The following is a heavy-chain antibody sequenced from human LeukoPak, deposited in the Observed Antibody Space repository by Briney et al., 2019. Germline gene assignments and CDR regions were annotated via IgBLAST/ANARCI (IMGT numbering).Heavy chain of an antibody. V-gene: IGHV3-66*01. CDR3: ASARGYSYGYSGY. J-gene: IGHJ4*02. D-gene: IGHD5-18*01. CDR2: IYSGGST. CDR1: GFTVSRNY. Sequence: PGGSLRLSCAASGFTVSRNYMSWVRQAPGKGLEWVSVIYSGGSTYYADSVKGRFTISRDNSKNTLYLQMNSLRAEDTAVYYCASARGYSYGYSGYWGQGTLVTVSS.